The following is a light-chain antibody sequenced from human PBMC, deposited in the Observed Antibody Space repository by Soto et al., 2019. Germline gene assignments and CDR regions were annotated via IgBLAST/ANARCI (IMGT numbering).Light chain of an antibody. Sequence: DIQMTQSPSSLSAFVGDRVTITCRASLAISNYLAWYQQKPGKAPNLLIYGASTLQSGGPSRFAGSGSGTEFSLTITSLQPEDVATYYCQRYNTVPWTFGQGTKVEIK. V-gene: IGKV1-27*01. CDR3: QRYNTVPWT. J-gene: IGKJ1*01. CDR1: LAISNY. CDR2: GAS.